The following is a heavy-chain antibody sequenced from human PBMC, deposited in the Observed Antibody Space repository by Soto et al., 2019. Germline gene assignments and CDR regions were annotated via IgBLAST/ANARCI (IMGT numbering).Heavy chain of an antibody. J-gene: IGHJ4*02. Sequence: GESLKISCKGSGYSFTSYWISWVRQMPGKGLGWMGRIDPSDSYTNYSPSFQGHVTISADKSISTAYLQWSSLKASDTAMYYCARPVEMATGDFDYWGQGTLVTVSS. CDR1: GYSFTSYW. CDR2: IDPSDSYT. V-gene: IGHV5-10-1*01. D-gene: IGHD5-12*01. CDR3: ARPVEMATGDFDY.